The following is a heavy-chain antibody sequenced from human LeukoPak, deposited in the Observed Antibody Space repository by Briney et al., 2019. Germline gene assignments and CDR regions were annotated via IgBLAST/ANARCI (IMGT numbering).Heavy chain of an antibody. CDR1: GFTFSSNW. Sequence: GGSLRLSCAASGFTFSSNWMTWVRQAPGKGLEWVANIEQDGSEKQYVDSVKGRFTISRDNAKNSLYLQMNSLRVEDTAVYYCARDPYNTGGYAAFDIWGQGTMVTVSS. CDR3: ARDPYNTGGYAAFDI. V-gene: IGHV3-7*01. J-gene: IGHJ3*02. CDR2: IEQDGSEK. D-gene: IGHD3-22*01.